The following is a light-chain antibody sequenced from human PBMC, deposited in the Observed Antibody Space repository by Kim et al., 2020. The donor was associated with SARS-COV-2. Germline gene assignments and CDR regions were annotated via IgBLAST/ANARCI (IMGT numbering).Light chain of an antibody. CDR2: AAS. CDR3: QQYNQWSYT. V-gene: IGKV3-15*01. J-gene: IGKJ2*01. Sequence: EIVMTQSPATLSVSPGERVTLSCRATEKIYNNLAWFQQKPGQAPRLLIDAASTRATGVPARFSGSGSGTEFTLTINSLQPEDFAVYYCQQYNQWSYTFGQGTKLEIK. CDR1: EKIYNN.